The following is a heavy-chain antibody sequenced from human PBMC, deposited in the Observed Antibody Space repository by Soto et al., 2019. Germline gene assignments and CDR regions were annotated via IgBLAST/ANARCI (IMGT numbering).Heavy chain of an antibody. J-gene: IGHJ4*02. CDR3: AHRHCSGGSCLFDY. CDR1: GFSLSTGGVG. D-gene: IGHD2-15*01. Sequence: QITLKESGPTLVKPKQTLTLTCTFSGFSLSTGGVGVGWIRQPPGKALEWLALIYWDDDKRYSPSLKSRLTITKDTSKNQVVLTMTNMDPVDTATYYCAHRHCSGGSCLFDYWGQGTLVTVSS. CDR2: IYWDDDK. V-gene: IGHV2-5*02.